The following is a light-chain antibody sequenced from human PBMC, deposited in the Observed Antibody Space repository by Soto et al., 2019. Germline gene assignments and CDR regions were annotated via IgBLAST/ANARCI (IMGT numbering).Light chain of an antibody. CDR1: QSISSW. Sequence: DIQMTQSPSTLSASVGDRVTITCRASQSISSWLAGYQQKPGKAPKLLIFDASSLESGTPSRFSGRRSGTQFTLTINGLQPDDFATYYCQQYDNYKPLTFGGGTKVDIK. CDR2: DAS. CDR3: QQYDNYKPLT. J-gene: IGKJ4*01. V-gene: IGKV1-5*01.